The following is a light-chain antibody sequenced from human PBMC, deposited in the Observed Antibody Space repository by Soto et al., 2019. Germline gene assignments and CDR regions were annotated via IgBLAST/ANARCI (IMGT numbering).Light chain of an antibody. CDR3: CSYAGGSTWV. J-gene: IGLJ3*02. Sequence: QSALTQPASVSGSPGQSITISCTGTSSDVGSYNLVTWYQQHPGKAPKLIIYEGTKRPSGASDRFSGSKSGNTASLTISGLQAEDEADYYCCSYAGGSTWVFGGGTKVTVL. CDR2: EGT. CDR1: SSDVGSYNL. V-gene: IGLV2-23*01.